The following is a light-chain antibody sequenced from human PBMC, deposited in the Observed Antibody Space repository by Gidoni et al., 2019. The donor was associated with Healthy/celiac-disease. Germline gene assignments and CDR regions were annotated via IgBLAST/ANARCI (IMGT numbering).Light chain of an antibody. V-gene: IGKV4-1*01. Sequence: DIVMTQSPDSLAVSLGERATINCKSSQSVLYSSNNKNYLAWYQQKPGQPPKLLIYWASTRESGVPDRCSGSGSGTDFTLTISSLQAEDVAVYYCQQYYSTPHTFGQXTKLEIK. J-gene: IGKJ2*01. CDR3: QQYYSTPHT. CDR1: QSVLYSSNNKNY. CDR2: WAS.